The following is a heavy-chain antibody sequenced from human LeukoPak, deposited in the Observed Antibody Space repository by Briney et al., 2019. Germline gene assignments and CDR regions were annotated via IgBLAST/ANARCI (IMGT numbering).Heavy chain of an antibody. CDR3: ARGTSAGGPISPFDF. CDR2: IQGDGSNT. Sequence: GGSLRLSCTASGFSFSKNWMHWVRQAPGKGLVWVSRIQGDGSNTNYADSVKGRFSISRDNAKNTVYLQMNSLRAEDTGIYYCARGTSAGGPISPFDFWGQGTVVTVSS. D-gene: IGHD6-13*01. V-gene: IGHV3-74*01. CDR1: GFSFSKNW. J-gene: IGHJ4*02.